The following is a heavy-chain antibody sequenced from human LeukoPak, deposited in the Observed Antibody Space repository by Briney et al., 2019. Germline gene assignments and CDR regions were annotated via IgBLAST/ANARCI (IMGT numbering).Heavy chain of an antibody. V-gene: IGHV3-21*01. CDR1: GFSFSSYN. D-gene: IGHD1-26*01. CDR3: ARDPYSGTYGDTYYYYMDV. J-gene: IGHJ6*03. Sequence: GGSLRLSCAASGFSFSSYNMNWVRQTPGKGLEWVSSITSSSTYMFYADSVKGRFTISRDNARNSLYLQMNSLRGEDTAVYYCARDPYSGTYGDTYYYYMDVWGKGTTVTISS. CDR2: ITSSSTYM.